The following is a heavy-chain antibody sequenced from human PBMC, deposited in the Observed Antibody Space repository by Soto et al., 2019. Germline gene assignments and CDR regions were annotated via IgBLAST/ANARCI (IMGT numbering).Heavy chain of an antibody. V-gene: IGHV4-38-2*02. J-gene: IGHJ4*01. CDR3: AESHVMVVAGSNFDY. CDR1: GYSISSGSY. Sequence: SETLSLTCTVSGYSISSGSYWGWIRQPPGKGPEWIASIYHGGTTFYNPSLKSRVTVSVDKSNNQFSLKLRSVTARDTAVYYCAESHVMVVAGSNFDYWGHATLVTVSS. D-gene: IGHD6-19*01. CDR2: IYHGGTT.